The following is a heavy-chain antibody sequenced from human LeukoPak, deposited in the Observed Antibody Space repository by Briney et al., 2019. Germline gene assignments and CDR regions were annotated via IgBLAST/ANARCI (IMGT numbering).Heavy chain of an antibody. D-gene: IGHD3-3*01. J-gene: IGHJ3*02. Sequence: GASVKVSCKASGYTFTGYYVHWVRQAPGQGLEWMGIINPSGGSTSYAQKFQGRVTMTRDTSTSTVYMELSSLRSEDTAVYYCARAADYDFWSGYPNDAFDIWGQGTMVTVSS. CDR2: INPSGGST. CDR3: ARAADYDFWSGYPNDAFDI. CDR1: GYTFTGYY. V-gene: IGHV1-46*01.